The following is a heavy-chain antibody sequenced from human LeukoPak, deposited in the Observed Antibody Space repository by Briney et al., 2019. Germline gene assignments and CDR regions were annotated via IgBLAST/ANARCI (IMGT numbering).Heavy chain of an antibody. CDR3: ARDPTISSGWPYYYYDYMDV. CDR2: IYTCGST. CDR1: GGSISSYY. J-gene: IGHJ6*03. Sequence: SETLSLTCTVSGGSISSYYWSWIRQPAGKGLEWIGRIYTCGSTNYNPSLKSRVTMSVDTSKNQFSLKLSSVTAADTAVYYCARDPTISSGWPYYYYDYMDVWGKGTTVTVSS. D-gene: IGHD6-19*01. V-gene: IGHV4-4*07.